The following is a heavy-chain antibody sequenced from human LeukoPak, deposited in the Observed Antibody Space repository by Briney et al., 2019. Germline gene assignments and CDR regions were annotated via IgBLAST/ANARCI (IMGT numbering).Heavy chain of an antibody. V-gene: IGHV1-18*01. Sequence: ASVTVSCKVSGYTFTSYGISWVRQAPGQGLEWMGWVNPYNGNTNYAQKFQGRVTMTTDTSTTTGYMELRSLRSDDTAVYYCARDIKGFTKFRGAIDWYFDLWGRGTLVTVSS. CDR2: VNPYNGNT. CDR3: ARDIKGFTKFRGAIDWYFDL. J-gene: IGHJ2*01. CDR1: GYTFTSYG. D-gene: IGHD3-10*01.